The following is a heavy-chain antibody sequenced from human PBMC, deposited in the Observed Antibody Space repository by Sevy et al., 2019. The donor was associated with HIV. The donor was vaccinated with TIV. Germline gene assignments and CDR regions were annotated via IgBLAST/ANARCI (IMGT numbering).Heavy chain of an antibody. D-gene: IGHD2-15*01. CDR1: GFTFSSYG. CDR3: ARDGRYCSGGSCYYYFYGLDV. Sequence: GGSLRLSCAASGFTFSSYGIHWVRQAPGKGLEWVAIIWYDGSNKYYADSVKGRFTISRDNSKYTLYLQMNSLRAEDTAVYYCARDGRYCSGGSCYYYFYGLDVWGQGTTVTVSS. V-gene: IGHV3-33*01. CDR2: IWYDGSNK. J-gene: IGHJ6*02.